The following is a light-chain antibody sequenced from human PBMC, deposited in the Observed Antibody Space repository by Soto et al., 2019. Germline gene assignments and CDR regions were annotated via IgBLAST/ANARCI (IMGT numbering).Light chain of an antibody. CDR1: SSNIGAGYD. J-gene: IGLJ2*01. Sequence: QSVLTQPPSVSGAPGQRVTISCTGSSSNIGAGYDVNWYRQLPGTAPKLLIYSNNNRPSGVPDRFSGSKSGTSASLAITGLQAEDEADYYCQSYYSSLRGSVVFGGGTKLTVL. CDR2: SNN. V-gene: IGLV1-40*01. CDR3: QSYYSSLRGSVV.